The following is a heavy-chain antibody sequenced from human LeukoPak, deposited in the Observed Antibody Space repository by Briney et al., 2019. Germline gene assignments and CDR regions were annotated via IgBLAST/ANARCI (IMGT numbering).Heavy chain of an antibody. Sequence: SETLSLTCTVSGGSISRGDYYWGWIRQPPGKGLEWIGSIFYSGSTYYNASLKSRVTISVDTSKNQLSLKLSSVTAADTAVYYCARDSWVRAEASLIVVVPAAHNWFDPWGQGTLVTVSS. J-gene: IGHJ5*02. CDR2: IFYSGST. D-gene: IGHD2-2*01. V-gene: IGHV4-39*07. CDR3: ARDSWVRAEASLIVVVPAAHNWFDP. CDR1: GGSISRGDYY.